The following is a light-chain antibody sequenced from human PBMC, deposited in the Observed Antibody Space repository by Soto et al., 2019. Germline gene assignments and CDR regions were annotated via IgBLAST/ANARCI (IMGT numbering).Light chain of an antibody. CDR1: QGISSY. CDR3: QQLNTYPLT. CDR2: AAS. Sequence: DIQLTQSASFLSASFGNRVTITCRASQGISSYLAWYQQKPGKAPKLLIYAASALHSGVPSRFSGSESGTEFTLTISSLQTEDFATYYCQQLNTYPLTFGGGTKVDIK. J-gene: IGKJ4*01. V-gene: IGKV1-9*01.